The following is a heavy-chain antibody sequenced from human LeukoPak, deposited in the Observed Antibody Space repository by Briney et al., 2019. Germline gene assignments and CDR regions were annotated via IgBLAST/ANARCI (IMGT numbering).Heavy chain of an antibody. CDR2: INHSGST. J-gene: IGHJ5*02. V-gene: IGHV4-34*01. Sequence: PSETLSLTCTVSGGSIRSYYWSWIRQPPGKGLEWIGEINHSGSTNYNPSLKSRVTISVDTSKNQFSLKLSSVTAADTAVYYCARVKGVYYYDSSGYPTWGQGTLVTVSS. D-gene: IGHD3-22*01. CDR3: ARVKGVYYYDSSGYPT. CDR1: GGSIRSYY.